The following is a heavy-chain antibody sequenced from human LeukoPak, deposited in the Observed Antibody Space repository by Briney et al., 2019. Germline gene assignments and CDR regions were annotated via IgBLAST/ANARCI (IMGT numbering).Heavy chain of an antibody. V-gene: IGHV5-51*01. CDR3: ARLGPGAGDWYYFDY. CDR2: IYPGDSDT. CDR1: GYSFTSYW. J-gene: IGHJ4*02. D-gene: IGHD3-9*01. Sequence: GESLKISCKGSGYSFTSYWIGWVRQMPGKGLEWVGIIYPGDSDTRYSPSFQGQVTISADKSISTAYLQWSSLKASDTAMYYCARLGPGAGDWYYFDYWGQGTLVTVSS.